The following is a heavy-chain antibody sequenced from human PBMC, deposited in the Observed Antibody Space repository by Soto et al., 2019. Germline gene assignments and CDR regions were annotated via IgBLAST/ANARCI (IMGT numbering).Heavy chain of an antibody. CDR3: ARQYSHSSGPDY. J-gene: IGHJ4*02. Sequence: SETLSLTCTVSGGSISSSSYYWGWIRQPPGKGLEWIGSIYYSGSTYYNPSLKSRVTISVDTSKNQFSLKLSSVTAADTAVYYCARQYSHSSGPDYWGQGTLITVSS. V-gene: IGHV4-39*01. CDR1: GGSISSSSYY. D-gene: IGHD6-19*01. CDR2: IYYSGST.